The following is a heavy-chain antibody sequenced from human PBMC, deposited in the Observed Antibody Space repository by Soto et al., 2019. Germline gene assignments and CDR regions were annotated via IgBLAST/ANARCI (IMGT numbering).Heavy chain of an antibody. D-gene: IGHD2-2*01. CDR3: ARASNRYCSSTSCYAPYYGMDV. J-gene: IGHJ6*02. CDR1: GGSFSGYY. Sequence: SETLSLTCAVYGGSFSGYYWSWIRQPPGKGLEWIGEINHSGSTNYNPSLKSRVTISVDTSKNQFSLKLSSVTAADTAVYYCARASNRYCSSTSCYAPYYGMDVWGQGTTVTVSS. CDR2: INHSGST. V-gene: IGHV4-34*01.